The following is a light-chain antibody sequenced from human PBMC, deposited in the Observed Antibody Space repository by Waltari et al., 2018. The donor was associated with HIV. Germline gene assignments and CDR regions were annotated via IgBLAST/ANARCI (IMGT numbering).Light chain of an antibody. CDR1: NIESNS. CDR3: QVWDRSSDQVI. Sequence: YELTQPPSVSVAPGQPAMITGGDNNIESNSEQWYPPKPGQAPVLVIYFDLDRPSGIPERFSGSVSGNTATLTISRVDAGDEADYYCQVWDRSSDQVIFGGGTKLTVL. V-gene: IGLV3-21*04. J-gene: IGLJ2*01. CDR2: FDL.